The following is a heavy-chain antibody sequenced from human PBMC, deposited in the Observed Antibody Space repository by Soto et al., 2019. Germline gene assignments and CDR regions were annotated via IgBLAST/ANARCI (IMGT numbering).Heavy chain of an antibody. CDR3: ARDCYYGTGSYYTPFFDF. D-gene: IGHD3-10*01. Sequence: WSLRLSWAASGFTFRNYWMSWVRQAPWKGLEWVANIKYDGSEKYYVDSVKGRFTISRDNAKNSLYLQMNSLRAEDTALYYCARDCYYGTGSYYTPFFDFWGQGTPVTVSS. V-gene: IGHV3-7*01. CDR1: GFTFRNYW. J-gene: IGHJ4*02. CDR2: IKYDGSEK.